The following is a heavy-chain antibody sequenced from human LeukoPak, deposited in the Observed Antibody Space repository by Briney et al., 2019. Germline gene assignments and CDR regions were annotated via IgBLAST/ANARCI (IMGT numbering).Heavy chain of an antibody. CDR1: GDSISNYY. CDR3: ARVTGYIVEDYFDY. Sequence: SETLSLTCTVSGDSISNYYWSWIRQPPGKGLQWIGYVDDSGSTNYNPSLKSRVTISVDTSKTHFSLRLSSVTAADTAVYYCARVTGYIVEDYFDYWGQGTLVTVSS. J-gene: IGHJ4*02. CDR2: VDDSGST. V-gene: IGHV4-59*01. D-gene: IGHD3-22*01.